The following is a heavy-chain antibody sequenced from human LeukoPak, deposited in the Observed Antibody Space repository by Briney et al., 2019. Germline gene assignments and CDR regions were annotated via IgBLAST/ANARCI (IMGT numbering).Heavy chain of an antibody. D-gene: IGHD3-22*01. CDR2: IPSDGSNE. CDR1: GFTFSTYG. J-gene: IGHJ4*02. CDR3: AKAYDSSGYYSTLGY. Sequence: GGSLRLSCVASGFTFSTYGMHWARQAPGKGLEWVTFIPSDGSNEYYADSVKGRFTISRDNSKNTLYLQMNSLRAEDTAVYYCAKAYDSSGYYSTLGYWGQGTLVTVSS. V-gene: IGHV3-30*02.